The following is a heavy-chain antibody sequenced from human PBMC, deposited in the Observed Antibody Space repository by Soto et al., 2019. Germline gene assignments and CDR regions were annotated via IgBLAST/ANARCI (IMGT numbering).Heavy chain of an antibody. CDR2: INTYNGNT. Sequence: QVQLVQSGAEVKNPGASVKVSCKASGYTFTRYGIGWARQAPGQGLEWMGWINTYNGNTNYAQNVQGRFTLTTDTPTSTAYMELRSLRSNDTAIYYCAMVDVYVTTSPQDVWGQGTTVIVSS. D-gene: IGHD3-16*01. V-gene: IGHV1-18*01. CDR3: AMVDVYVTTSPQDV. J-gene: IGHJ6*02. CDR1: GYTFTRYG.